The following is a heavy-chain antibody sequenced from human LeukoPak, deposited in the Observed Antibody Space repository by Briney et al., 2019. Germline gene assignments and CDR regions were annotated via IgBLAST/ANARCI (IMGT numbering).Heavy chain of an antibody. CDR2: INAGNGNT. D-gene: IGHD6-13*01. CDR1: GYTFTSYA. CDR3: ASPGVAAAAPDAFDI. J-gene: IGHJ3*02. V-gene: IGHV1-3*01. Sequence: ASVTVSFKASGYTFTSYAMHWVRQAPGQRLEWMGWINAGNGNTKYSQKFQGRVTITRDTSASTAYMELSSLRSEDTAVYYCASPGVAAAAPDAFDIWGQGTMVTVSS.